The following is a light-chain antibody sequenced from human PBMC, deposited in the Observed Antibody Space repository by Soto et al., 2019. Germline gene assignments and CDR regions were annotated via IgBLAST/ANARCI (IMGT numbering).Light chain of an antibody. V-gene: IGKV3-15*01. CDR1: QGVGSN. J-gene: IGKJ4*01. CDR2: GAS. Sequence: EIVMTQSPGTLSVSPGERATLSCRASQGVGSNLAWYQQRPGQAPRLLIYGASTRATGIPVRFSGSGSGTEFTLTISSLQSEDFAVYYCQQYTNWPLTFGGGTKVEIK. CDR3: QQYTNWPLT.